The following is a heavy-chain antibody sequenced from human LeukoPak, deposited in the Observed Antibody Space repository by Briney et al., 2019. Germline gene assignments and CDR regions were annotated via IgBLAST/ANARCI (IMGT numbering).Heavy chain of an antibody. Sequence: PSETLSLTCAVYGGSFSGYYWSWIRQPPGKGLEWIGEINHSGSTNYNPSLKSRVTISVDTSKNQFSLKLSSVTAADTAVYYCARRGITIFGVALYRLDYWGQGTLVTVSS. CDR3: ARRGITIFGVALYRLDY. V-gene: IGHV4-34*01. CDR1: GGSFSGYY. D-gene: IGHD3-3*01. J-gene: IGHJ4*02. CDR2: INHSGST.